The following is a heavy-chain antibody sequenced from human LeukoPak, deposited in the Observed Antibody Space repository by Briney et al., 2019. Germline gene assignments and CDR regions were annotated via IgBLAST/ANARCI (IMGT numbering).Heavy chain of an antibody. Sequence: GGSLRLSCAASGFTFSGYAMSWVRQAPGQGLEWVSTISGFGGSTYYADSVKGRFTISRDNSKNTLYLQMNSLRAEDTSVYYCAKTSYSSGWPLDYWGQGTLVTVSS. CDR3: AKTSYSSGWPLDY. J-gene: IGHJ4*02. V-gene: IGHV3-23*01. D-gene: IGHD6-19*01. CDR1: GFTFSGYA. CDR2: ISGFGGST.